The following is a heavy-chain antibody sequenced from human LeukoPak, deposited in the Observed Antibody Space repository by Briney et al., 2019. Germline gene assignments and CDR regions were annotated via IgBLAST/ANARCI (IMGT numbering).Heavy chain of an antibody. D-gene: IGHD2-2*01. CDR2: MNPNSGNT. Sequence: GASVKVSCKASGYTFTSSDINWVRQATGQGLEWMGWMNPNSGNTGYAQKFQGRVTMTRNTSISTAYMELSSLRSEDTAVYYCARGLLPGYYYYYYGMDVWGQGTTVTVSS. J-gene: IGHJ6*02. CDR3: ARGLLPGYYYYYYGMDV. CDR1: GYTFTSSD. V-gene: IGHV1-8*01.